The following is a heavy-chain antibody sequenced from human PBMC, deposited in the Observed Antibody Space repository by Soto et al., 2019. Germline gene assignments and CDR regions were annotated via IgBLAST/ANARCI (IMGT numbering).Heavy chain of an antibody. CDR1: GGTFSSYA. V-gene: IGHV1-69*13. Sequence: SVKVSCKASGGTFSSYAISWVQQAPGQGLEWMGGIIPIFGTANYAQKFQGRVTITADESTSTAYMELSSLRSEDTAVYYCASPDYGGNWYYFDYWGQGTLVTVSS. CDR3: ASPDYGGNWYYFDY. D-gene: IGHD4-17*01. J-gene: IGHJ4*02. CDR2: IIPIFGTA.